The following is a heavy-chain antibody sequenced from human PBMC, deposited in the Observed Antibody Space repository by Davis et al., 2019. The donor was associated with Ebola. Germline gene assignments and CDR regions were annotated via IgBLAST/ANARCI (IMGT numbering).Heavy chain of an antibody. CDR1: GFSFSIYG. J-gene: IGHJ4*02. V-gene: IGHV3-30*02. CDR3: ARKTWFDY. Sequence: GESLKISCAASGFSFSIYGMSWVRQAPGRGLEWVAFVRSHGSDDHYADSVKGRFTISRDNSKNTLYLQMNSLRAEDTAVYYCARKTWFDYWGQGTLVTVSS. CDR2: VRSHGSDD.